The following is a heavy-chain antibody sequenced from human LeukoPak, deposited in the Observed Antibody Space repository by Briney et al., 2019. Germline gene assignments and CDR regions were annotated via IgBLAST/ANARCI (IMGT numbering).Heavy chain of an antibody. J-gene: IGHJ4*02. CDR3: ARDKSYGFDY. CDR1: GFTFSTSS. D-gene: IGHD2-8*01. Sequence: GGSLRLSCTASGFTFSTSSMNWVRQAPGKGLEWLSYIGSGSRSISYADSVKGRFTISRDNAKNSVYLQVNSLRDEDTAVYYCARDKSYGFDYWGQGTLVTVSS. V-gene: IGHV3-48*02. CDR2: IGSGSRSI.